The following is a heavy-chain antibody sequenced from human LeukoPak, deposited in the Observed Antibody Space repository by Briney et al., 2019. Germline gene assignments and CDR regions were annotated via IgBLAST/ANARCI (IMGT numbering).Heavy chain of an antibody. J-gene: IGHJ3*02. CDR1: GFTFSKFP. D-gene: IGHD1-1*01. CDR3: AKSLFTSATVTGRAFHI. V-gene: IGHV3-23*01. Sequence: PGGSLRLSCAASGFTFSKFPMGWVRQAPGRGLEWVSAISASGDVTFYADSLRGRFTISRDNSKSTLYLQMNGLRAEDTAIFYCAKSLFTSATVTGRAFHIWGQGTRVTVSS. CDR2: ISASGDVT.